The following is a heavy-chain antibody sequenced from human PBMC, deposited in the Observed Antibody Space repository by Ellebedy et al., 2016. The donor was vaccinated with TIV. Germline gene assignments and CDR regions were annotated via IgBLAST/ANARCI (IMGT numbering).Heavy chain of an antibody. J-gene: IGHJ5*02. CDR3: ARDYAKQDIVVVPAAGPRRQNWFDP. Sequence: GGSLRLSXAASGFTFSSYGMHWVRQAPGKGLEWVAVIWYDGSNKYYADSVKGRFTISRDNSKNTLYLQMNSLRAEDTAVYYCARDYAKQDIVVVPAAGPRRQNWFDPWGEGTLVTVSS. CDR1: GFTFSSYG. D-gene: IGHD2-2*01. V-gene: IGHV3-33*01. CDR2: IWYDGSNK.